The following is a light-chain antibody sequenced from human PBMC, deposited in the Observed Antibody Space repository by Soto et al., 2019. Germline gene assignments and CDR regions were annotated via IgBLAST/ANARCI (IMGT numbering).Light chain of an antibody. V-gene: IGKV3-15*01. Sequence: EIVMPQSPATLSVSPGERATLSCRASQSVSSNLAWYQQKPGQAPRLLIYGASTRATGIPARFSGSGSGTKFTRTISSLQSEGFAVYYCQQYNNWPPITFGQGTKVDIK. J-gene: IGKJ1*01. CDR1: QSVSSN. CDR2: GAS. CDR3: QQYNNWPPIT.